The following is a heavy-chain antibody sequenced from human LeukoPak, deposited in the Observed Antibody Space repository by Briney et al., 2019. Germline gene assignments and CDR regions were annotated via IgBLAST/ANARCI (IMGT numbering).Heavy chain of an antibody. Sequence: GGSLRLSCAASGFTVSSNYMSWVRQAPGKGLEWVSVIYSGGSTYYADSVKGRFTISRDNSKNTLYLQMNSLRAEDTAVYYCARVPPSSGPGDYWGQGTLVTVSS. V-gene: IGHV3-66*01. CDR3: ARVPPSSGPGDY. D-gene: IGHD6-19*01. J-gene: IGHJ4*02. CDR1: GFTVSSNY. CDR2: IYSGGST.